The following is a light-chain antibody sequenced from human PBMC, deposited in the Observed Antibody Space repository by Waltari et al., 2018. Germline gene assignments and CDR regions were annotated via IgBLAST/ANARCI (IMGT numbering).Light chain of an antibody. J-gene: IGKJ4*01. CDR3: QHCNTGLT. V-gene: IGKV3-11*01. CDR1: QSIGSY. CDR2: DAS. Sequence: EIVLTQSPVTLSLSPGDTASLSCRASQSIGSYLAWYQRKPGQAPRLLIYDASNRAAGIPPRFSGGGSGTDFTLTISGLEPEDFAVYYCQHCNTGLTFGGGTKVEIE.